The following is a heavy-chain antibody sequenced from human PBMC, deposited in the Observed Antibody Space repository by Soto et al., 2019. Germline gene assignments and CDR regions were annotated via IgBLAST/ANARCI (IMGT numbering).Heavy chain of an antibody. CDR2: ISCCGGST. CDR3: AKADGEQWLIPHLDN. Sequence: GGSLRLSCEASGFNFKKFAMGWVRQAPGEGLEWVSGISCCGGSTSYADSVKGRFTLARDDSKNTLSLHLNSLRFEDTARYFCAKADGEQWLIPHLDNWGQGTLVTVSS. D-gene: IGHD6-19*01. J-gene: IGHJ4*02. CDR1: GFNFKKFA. V-gene: IGHV3-23*01.